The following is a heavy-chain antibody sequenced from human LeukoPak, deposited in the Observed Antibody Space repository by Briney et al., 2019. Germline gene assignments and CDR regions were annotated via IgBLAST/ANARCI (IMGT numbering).Heavy chain of an antibody. CDR2: INPSGSST. CDR1: GYSFTSHY. V-gene: IGHV1-46*01. Sequence: ASVKVSCRASGYSFTSHYMHRVRQAPGQGLEWMGLINPSGSSTLYAQKFQGRVTMTRDMSTTTDYVELSSLRSEDTAVYYCARDNSVGDIAWWFDPWGQGTLVTVSS. J-gene: IGHJ5*02. D-gene: IGHD3-16*02. CDR3: ARDNSVGDIAWWFDP.